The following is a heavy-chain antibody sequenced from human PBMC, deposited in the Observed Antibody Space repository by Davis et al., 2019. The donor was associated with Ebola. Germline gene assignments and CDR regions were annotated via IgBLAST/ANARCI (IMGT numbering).Heavy chain of an antibody. CDR3: TGTVTPGEY. J-gene: IGHJ4*02. CDR1: GFTFSGPA. Sequence: GESLKIPCAASGFTFSGPAMHWVRQASGKGLEWVGRIRSKANSYATAYAASVKGRFTISRDDSKNTAYLQMNSLKTEDTAVYYCTGTVTPGEYWGQGTLVTVSS. CDR2: IRSKANSYAT. D-gene: IGHD4-17*01. V-gene: IGHV3-73*01.